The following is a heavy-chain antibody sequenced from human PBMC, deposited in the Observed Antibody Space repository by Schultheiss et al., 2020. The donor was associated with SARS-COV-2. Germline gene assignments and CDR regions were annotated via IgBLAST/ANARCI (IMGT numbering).Heavy chain of an antibody. CDR2: IYHSGST. D-gene: IGHD1-26*01. J-gene: IGHJ4*02. CDR1: GGSISSGGYS. Sequence: LRLSCAVSGGSISSGGYSWSWIRQPPGKGLEWIGYIYHSGSTYYNPSLKSRVTISVDRSKNQLSLKLSSVTAADTAVYYCARVRSGYVDYWGQGTLVTVYS. V-gene: IGHV4-30-2*01. CDR3: ARVRSGYVDY.